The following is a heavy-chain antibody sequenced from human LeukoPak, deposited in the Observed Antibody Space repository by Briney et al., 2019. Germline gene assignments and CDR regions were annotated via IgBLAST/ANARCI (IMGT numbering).Heavy chain of an antibody. V-gene: IGHV3-74*01. CDR2: INTDGSST. Sequence: PGGSLRLSCAASGFTFSSYWMHWVRQAPGKGLVWVSRINTDGSSTSYADSVKGRFTISRDNAKNTLYLQMNSLRAEDTAVYYCARYDGGSGPFDYWGQGTLVTVSS. D-gene: IGHD3-10*01. CDR3: ARYDGGSGPFDY. J-gene: IGHJ4*02. CDR1: GFTFSSYW.